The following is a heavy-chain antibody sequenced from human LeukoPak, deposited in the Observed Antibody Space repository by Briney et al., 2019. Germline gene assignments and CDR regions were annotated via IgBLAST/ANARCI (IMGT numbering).Heavy chain of an antibody. D-gene: IGHD2-15*01. CDR1: GYTFIGYN. CDR2: INPNSGVT. CDR3: VRDPYCTAGSCYWSWFAP. V-gene: IGHV1-2*02. Sequence: ASVKVSCKASGYTFIGYNIHWVRQAPGQGLEWMGWINPNSGVTNCAQKFQGRVTMTRDTSITTAYMELSRLRSDDTAVYYCVRDPYCTAGSCYWSWFAPWGQGTQVTVPS. J-gene: IGHJ5*02.